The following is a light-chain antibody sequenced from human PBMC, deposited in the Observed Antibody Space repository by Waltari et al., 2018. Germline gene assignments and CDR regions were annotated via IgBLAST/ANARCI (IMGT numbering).Light chain of an antibody. CDR1: SSDVGGYNY. Sequence: QSALTQPRSVSGSPGQSVTISCTGTSSDVGGYNYVSWYQQHPGKAPKLMIYDVSKRPSRVPDRFSGSKSANTASLTISGLQAEDEAAYYCCSYAGSYPVVFGGGTKLTVL. V-gene: IGLV2-11*01. CDR2: DVS. CDR3: CSYAGSYPVV. J-gene: IGLJ2*01.